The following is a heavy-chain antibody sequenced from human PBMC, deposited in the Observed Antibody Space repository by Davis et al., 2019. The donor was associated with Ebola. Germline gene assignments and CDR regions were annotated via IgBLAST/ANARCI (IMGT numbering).Heavy chain of an antibody. V-gene: IGHV3-74*01. CDR2: INSDGSST. CDR1: GFTFSSYW. J-gene: IGHJ4*02. Sequence: GESLKIPCAASGFTFSSYWMHWVRQAPGKGLVWVSRINSDGSSTSYADSVKGRFTISRDNAKNTLYLQMNSLRAEDTAVYYCARRETGLAAAFDYWGQGTLVTVSS. D-gene: IGHD6-13*01. CDR3: ARRETGLAAAFDY.